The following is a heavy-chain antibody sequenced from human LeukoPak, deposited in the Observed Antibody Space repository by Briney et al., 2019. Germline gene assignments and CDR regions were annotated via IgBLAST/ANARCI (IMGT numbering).Heavy chain of an antibody. V-gene: IGHV1-2*02. CDR1: GYTFTDYN. J-gene: IGHJ4*02. D-gene: IGHD3-10*01. CDR2: ITPNSGGT. Sequence: ASVTVSCKASGYTFTDYNMHWVRQAPGQGLEWMGWITPNSGGTNYAQNFQGRVIMTRDTSISTGYMEMSGLRSDDTAVYYCARVVPMVRGVIGPIPFDYWGQGTLVTVSS. CDR3: ARVVPMVRGVIGPIPFDY.